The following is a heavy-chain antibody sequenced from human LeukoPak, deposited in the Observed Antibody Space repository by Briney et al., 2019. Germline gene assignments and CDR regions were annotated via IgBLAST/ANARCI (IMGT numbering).Heavy chain of an antibody. Sequence: GGSLRLSCAASGFTFSSYGMHWVRQAPGKGLEWVAVISYDGSNKYYADSVKGRFTISRDNSKNTLYLQMNSLRAEDTAVYYCAGEEVWFGFDYWGQGTLVTVSS. D-gene: IGHD3-10*01. J-gene: IGHJ4*02. CDR1: GFTFSSYG. V-gene: IGHV3-30*03. CDR3: AGEEVWFGFDY. CDR2: ISYDGSNK.